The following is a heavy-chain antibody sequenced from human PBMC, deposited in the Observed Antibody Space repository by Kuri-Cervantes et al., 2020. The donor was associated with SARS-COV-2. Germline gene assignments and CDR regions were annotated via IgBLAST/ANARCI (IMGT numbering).Heavy chain of an antibody. CDR3: AREAFGYWSGGSCYSHY. D-gene: IGHD2-15*01. Sequence: GGSLRLSCAASGFTFSSYSMNWVRQAPGKGLEWVSSISSSSSYIYYADSVKGRFTISRDNAKNSLYLQMNSMRAEDTAVYYCAREAFGYWSGGSCYSHYWGQGTLVTVSS. CDR1: GFTFSSYS. V-gene: IGHV3-21*01. J-gene: IGHJ4*02. CDR2: ISSSSSYI.